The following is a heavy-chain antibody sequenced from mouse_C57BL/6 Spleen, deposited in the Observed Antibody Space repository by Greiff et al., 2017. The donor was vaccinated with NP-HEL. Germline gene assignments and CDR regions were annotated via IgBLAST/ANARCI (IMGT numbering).Heavy chain of an antibody. CDR1: GFTFSSYA. Sequence: DVQLVESGGGLVKPGGSLKLSCAASGFTFSSYAMSWVRQTPEKRLEWVATISDGGSYTYYPDNVKGRFTISRDNAKNNLYLQMSHLKSEDTAMYYCARERREDYSNSYWYFDVWGTGTTVTVSS. V-gene: IGHV5-4*01. D-gene: IGHD2-5*01. J-gene: IGHJ1*03. CDR2: ISDGGSYT. CDR3: ARERREDYSNSYWYFDV.